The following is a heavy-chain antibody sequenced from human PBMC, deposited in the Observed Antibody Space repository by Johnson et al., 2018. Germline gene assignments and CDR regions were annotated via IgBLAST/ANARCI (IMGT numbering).Heavy chain of an antibody. V-gene: IGHV3-74*01. CDR2: INSDGSST. CDR3: ARTVGATSAYYYGMDV. Sequence: VQLVESGGGLVQXGGSLRLFCAASGFTFSSYWMHWVRQAPGKGLVWVSRINSDGSSTSYADSVTGRFTISRDNAKHTLYLQMNSLRAEDTAVYYCARTVGATSAYYYGMDVWGQGTTVTVSS. D-gene: IGHD1-26*01. CDR1: GFTFSSYW. J-gene: IGHJ6*02.